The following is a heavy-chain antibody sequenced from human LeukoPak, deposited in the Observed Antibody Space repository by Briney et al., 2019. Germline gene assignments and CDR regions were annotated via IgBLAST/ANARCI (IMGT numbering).Heavy chain of an antibody. Sequence: SETLSLTCSVSDNSISRRGYYWSWIRQRPGMGLEWMGYIYYNGRSGNTYYNLALKSRVTMSIDTGEKHFSLRLTSVTAADTAVYYCANSLPTVSTRSYFDYWGQGTLVIVSS. V-gene: IGHV4-31*03. CDR2: IYYNGRSGNT. D-gene: IGHD5/OR15-5a*01. J-gene: IGHJ4*02. CDR1: DNSISRRGYY. CDR3: ANSLPTVSTRSYFDY.